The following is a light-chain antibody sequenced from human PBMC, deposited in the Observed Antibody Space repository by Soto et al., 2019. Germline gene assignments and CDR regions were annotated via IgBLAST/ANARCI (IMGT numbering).Light chain of an antibody. J-gene: IGLJ1*01. CDR2: DDS. CDR1: NIGSKS. Sequence: LAQPPSVSVARGQTARITCGGNNIGSKSVHWYQQKPGQAPVLVVDDDSDRPSGIPERLSGSNSGNTATLTISRVEAGDEADYFCHVWDSSSEHVFGTGTKVTVL. V-gene: IGLV3-21*02. CDR3: HVWDSSSEHV.